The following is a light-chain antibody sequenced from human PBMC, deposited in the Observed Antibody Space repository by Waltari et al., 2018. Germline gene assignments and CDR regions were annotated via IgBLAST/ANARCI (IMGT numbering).Light chain of an antibody. CDR2: VNSDGSH. CDR3: QTGGHGTWV. V-gene: IGLV4-69*01. J-gene: IGLJ3*02. CDR1: SGHSSNI. Sequence: QLVLTQSPSASASLGASVKLTCTLDSGHSSNIIAWLQQQPEKGPRYLLKVNSDGSHSKGAEIPDRFSGPSSGPERYLIISSVQSEDEADYYCQTGGHGTWVFGGGTKLTVL.